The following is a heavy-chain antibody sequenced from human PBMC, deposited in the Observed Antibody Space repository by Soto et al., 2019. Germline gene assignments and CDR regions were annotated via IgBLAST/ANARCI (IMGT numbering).Heavy chain of an antibody. CDR1: GFTFSSYA. D-gene: IGHD3-22*01. CDR2: ISGSGGST. CDR3: AIAEAPNYYYDSSGLDY. Sequence: GGSLRLSCAASGFTFSSYAMSWVRQASGKGLEWVSAISGSGGSTYYADSVKGRFTISRDNSKNTLYLQMNSLRAEDTAVYYCAIAEAPNYYYDSSGLDYWGQGTLVTVSS. J-gene: IGHJ4*02. V-gene: IGHV3-23*01.